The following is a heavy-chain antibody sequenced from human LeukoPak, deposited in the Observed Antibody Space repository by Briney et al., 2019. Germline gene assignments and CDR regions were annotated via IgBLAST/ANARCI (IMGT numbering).Heavy chain of an antibody. D-gene: IGHD3-16*02. CDR2: ISGSGGST. Sequence: GGSLRLSCAASGFTFSSYAMSWVRQAPGKGLEWVSAISGSGGSTYYADSVKGRFTISRDNSKNTLYLQMNSLRAEDTAVYYCARDGRYDYVWGSYRFPYYWGQGTLVTVSS. J-gene: IGHJ4*02. CDR3: ARDGRYDYVWGSYRFPYY. CDR1: GFTFSSYA. V-gene: IGHV3-23*01.